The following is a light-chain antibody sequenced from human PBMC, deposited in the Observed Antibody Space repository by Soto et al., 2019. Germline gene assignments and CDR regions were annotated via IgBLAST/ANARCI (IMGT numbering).Light chain of an antibody. CDR3: QQSDSTPIT. J-gene: IGKJ5*01. CDR1: QNINNY. CDR2: DAS. V-gene: IGKV1-33*01. Sequence: DIQMTQSPSSLSASVGDRVTITCQASQNINNYLNWYQQKPGRAPKLLIYDASNLEAGVPSRFRGSGSGTDFTLTISSLQPEDFATYYCQQSDSTPITFGQGTRLEIK.